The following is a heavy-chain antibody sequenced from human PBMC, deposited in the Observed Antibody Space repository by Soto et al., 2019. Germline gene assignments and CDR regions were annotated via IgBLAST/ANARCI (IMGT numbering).Heavy chain of an antibody. CDR1: GYTFTSYG. V-gene: IGHV1-18*04. J-gene: IGHJ4*02. Sequence: QVQLVQSGAEVKKPGASVKVSCKASGYTFTSYGISWVRQAPGQGLEWMGWISVYNGDTKYAQKIQGRVTMTTDTSTSTAYMELRSLRSDDTAVYYCAKSSGAVAGYYFDYWGQGTLVVVSS. D-gene: IGHD6-19*01. CDR3: AKSSGAVAGYYFDY. CDR2: ISVYNGDT.